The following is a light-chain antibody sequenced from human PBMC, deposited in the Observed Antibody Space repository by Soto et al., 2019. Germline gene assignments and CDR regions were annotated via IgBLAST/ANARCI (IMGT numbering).Light chain of an antibody. CDR1: SSDVGGSNY. V-gene: IGLV2-14*01. CDR2: DVS. Sequence: QSALTQPASVSGSPGQSITISCTGTSSDVGGSNYVSSYQQLPGKAPKLMIYDVSDRPSGVSNRFSGSKSGNTASLTISGLQAEDEADYYCSSYTSSSLDVFGTGTKVTVL. CDR3: SSYTSSSLDV. J-gene: IGLJ1*01.